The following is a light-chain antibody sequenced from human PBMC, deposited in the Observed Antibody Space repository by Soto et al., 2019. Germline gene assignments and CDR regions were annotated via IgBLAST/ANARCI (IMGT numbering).Light chain of an antibody. Sequence: SYELTQPSSVSVSPGQTARITCSGDVLAKKYARWFQQKPGQAPVLVIYKDSERPSGIPERFSCSSSGTTVTLTISGAQVEDEADYYCYSAADNNLRVFGGGTKLTVL. CDR3: YSAADNNLRV. CDR2: KDS. V-gene: IGLV3-27*01. J-gene: IGLJ2*01. CDR1: VLAKKY.